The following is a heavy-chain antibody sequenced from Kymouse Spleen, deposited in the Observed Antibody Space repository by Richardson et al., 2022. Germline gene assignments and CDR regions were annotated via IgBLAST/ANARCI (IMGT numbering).Heavy chain of an antibody. D-gene: IGHD3-9*01. CDR1: GFTFSSYS. CDR2: ISSSSSTI. J-gene: IGHJ3*02. Sequence: EVQLVESGGGLVQPGGSLRLSCAASGFTFSSYSMNWVRQAPGKGLEWVSYISSSSSTIYYADSVKGRFTISRDNAKNSLYLQMNSLRDEDTAVYYCARVYYDILTGYYSDAFDIWGQGTMVTVSS. V-gene: IGHV3-48*02. CDR3: ARVYYDILTGYYSDAFDI.